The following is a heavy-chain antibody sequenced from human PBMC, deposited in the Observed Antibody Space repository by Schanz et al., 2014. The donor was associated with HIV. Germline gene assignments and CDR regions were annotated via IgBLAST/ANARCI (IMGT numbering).Heavy chain of an antibody. J-gene: IGHJ6*02. V-gene: IGHV1-69*06. CDR2: IIPIIGTA. Sequence: QAQLVQSGAEVKMPGSSVKVSCKASGGTFSNYAMTWVRQAPGQGLEWMAGIIPIIGTADYAQKFQGRVTITADKSTGTVYMDLGSLTSEDTAVYFCARDIKYDDPFQYGMDVWGQGTTVTVSS. D-gene: IGHD1-1*01. CDR3: ARDIKYDDPFQYGMDV. CDR1: GGTFSNYA.